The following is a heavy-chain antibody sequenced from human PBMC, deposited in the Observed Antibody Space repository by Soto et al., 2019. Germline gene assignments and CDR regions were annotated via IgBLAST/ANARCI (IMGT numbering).Heavy chain of an antibody. J-gene: IGHJ4*02. CDR3: ARDRDYYDSSGTEFDY. CDR2: IWYDGSNK. CDR1: GFTFSSYG. V-gene: IGHV3-33*01. D-gene: IGHD3-22*01. Sequence: GESLKISCAASGFTFSSYGMHWVRQAPGKGLEWVAVIWYDGSNKYYADSVKGRFTISRDNSKNTLYLQMNSLRAEDTAVYYCARDRDYYDSSGTEFDYWGQGTLVTVSS.